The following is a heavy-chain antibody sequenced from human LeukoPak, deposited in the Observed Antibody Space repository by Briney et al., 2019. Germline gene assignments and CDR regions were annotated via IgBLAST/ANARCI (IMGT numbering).Heavy chain of an antibody. D-gene: IGHD3-16*01. CDR1: GYTFTGYY. CDR2: INLNSGDT. V-gene: IGHV1-2*02. CDR3: ARVRYRLAETYIDY. Sequence: ASVKASCKASGYTFTGYYTHWVRQAPGQGLEWMGWINLNSGDTNYAQKFQGRVTMTRDTSISTAYMELSRLRSDDTAVYYCARVRYRLAETYIDYWGQGTLVTVSS. J-gene: IGHJ4*02.